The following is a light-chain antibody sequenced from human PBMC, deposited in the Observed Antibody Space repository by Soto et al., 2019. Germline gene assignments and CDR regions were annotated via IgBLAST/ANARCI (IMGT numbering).Light chain of an antibody. CDR3: TSFSSSTSLYV. J-gene: IGLJ1*01. V-gene: IGLV2-14*01. Sequence: QSVLTQPASVSGSLGQSITISCTGTTRDIAGYNYISWYQQLPGKAPKLMIYQVTIRPSGISNRFSGSKSGYTASLTISGLQAEDEADYYCTSFSSSTSLYVFGTGTKVTVL. CDR1: TRDIAGYNY. CDR2: QVT.